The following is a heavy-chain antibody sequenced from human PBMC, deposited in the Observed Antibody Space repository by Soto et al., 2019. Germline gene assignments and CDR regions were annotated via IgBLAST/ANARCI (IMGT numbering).Heavy chain of an antibody. CDR3: EHRAGLQGNWDGGFFDY. Sequence: QITLKESGPTRVKPTQTLTLTCTFSGFSLSTSGVGVGWIRQPPGKALEWLAFIYWDDDKRYSPSLKTRLTIMKDTSKNQVVLTMTHMDPVDTASYYCEHRAGLQGNWDGGFFDYWGLGTLVTVSS. CDR1: GFSLSTSGVG. J-gene: IGHJ4*02. CDR2: IYWDDDK. D-gene: IGHD1-1*01. V-gene: IGHV2-5*02.